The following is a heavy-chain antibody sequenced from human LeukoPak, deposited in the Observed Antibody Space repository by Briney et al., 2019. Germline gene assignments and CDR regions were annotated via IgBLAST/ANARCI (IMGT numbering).Heavy chain of an antibody. Sequence: GGSLRLSCAASGFTVSTNYMSWVRQAPGKDLEWVSAIRGSGGSTYYVDSVKGGFTISRDNSKNTLYLQMNSLRAEDTAVYFFFKESTAYEIFAWYFVLWGRGTLVTVSS. CDR1: GFTVSTNY. V-gene: IGHV3-23*01. CDR2: IRGSGGST. J-gene: IGHJ2*01. CDR3: FKESTAYEIFAWYFVL. D-gene: IGHD2-21*01.